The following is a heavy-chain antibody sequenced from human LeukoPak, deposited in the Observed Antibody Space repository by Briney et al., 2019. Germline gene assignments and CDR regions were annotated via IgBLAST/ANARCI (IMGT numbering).Heavy chain of an antibody. V-gene: IGHV4-59*01. J-gene: IGHJ5*02. CDR2: IYYSGST. CDR3: ARGNGWVCSSTSCYNWFDP. CDR1: GGSINSYY. D-gene: IGHD2-2*01. Sequence: SETLSLTCTASGGSINSYYWSWIRQPPGKGLEWIGYIYYSGSTNYNPSLKSRVTISVDTSKNHFSLKLSSVNAADTAVYYCARGNGWVCSSTSCYNWFDPWGQGTLVTVSS.